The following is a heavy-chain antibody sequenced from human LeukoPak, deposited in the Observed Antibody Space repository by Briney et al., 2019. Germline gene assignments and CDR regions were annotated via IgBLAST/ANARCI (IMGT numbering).Heavy chain of an antibody. D-gene: IGHD3-22*01. J-gene: IGHJ4*02. Sequence: GGSLRLSCAASGFTFSSYALSWVRQAPGKGLEWVSAISGSGGSTYYADSVKGRFTISRDNSRNTLYLEMNSLRAEDTAVYYCAGYSSFDCWGQGTLVTVSS. CDR3: AGYSSFDC. CDR1: GFTFSSYA. V-gene: IGHV3-23*01. CDR2: ISGSGGST.